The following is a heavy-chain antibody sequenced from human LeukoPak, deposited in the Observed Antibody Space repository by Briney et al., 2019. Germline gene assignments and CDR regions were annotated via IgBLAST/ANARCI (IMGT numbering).Heavy chain of an antibody. CDR2: ISSSSSTI. Sequence: GGSLRLSCAASGFTFSSYSMNWVRQAPGKGLEWVSYISSSSSTIYYADSVKGRFTISRDNAKNSLYLQMNSLRAEDTAVYYCATEGANSGYTIYYYYGMDVWGQGTTVTVSS. J-gene: IGHJ6*02. CDR3: ATEGANSGYTIYYYYGMDV. D-gene: IGHD5-12*01. V-gene: IGHV3-48*04. CDR1: GFTFSSYS.